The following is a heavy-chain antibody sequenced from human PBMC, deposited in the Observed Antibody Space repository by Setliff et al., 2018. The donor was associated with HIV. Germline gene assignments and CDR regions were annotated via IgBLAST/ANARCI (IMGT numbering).Heavy chain of an antibody. Sequence: PSETLSLTCAVYGGSFSDYYWSWIRQPPGKGLEWIGEINHSESTNYNPSLKSRVTVSVDTSKKQFSLRLSSVSAADTALYYCARGGGITWRSYSFDYWGHGTLVTVSS. CDR3: ARGGGITWRSYSFDY. J-gene: IGHJ4*01. V-gene: IGHV4-34*01. CDR1: GGSFSDYY. CDR2: INHSEST. D-gene: IGHD3-10*01.